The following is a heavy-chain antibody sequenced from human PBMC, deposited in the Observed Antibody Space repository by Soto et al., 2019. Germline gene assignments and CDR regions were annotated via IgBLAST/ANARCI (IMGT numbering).Heavy chain of an antibody. D-gene: IGHD2-2*01. J-gene: IGHJ6*03. CDR3: ATQGYCSSTSCRYYYYYYMDV. Sequence: QVQLVQSGAEVKKPGSSVKVSCKASGGTFSSYTISWVRQAPGQGLEWMGRIIPILGIANYAQKFQGRVTITADKATSTAHMELSSLRSEDTAVYYCATQGYCSSTSCRYYYYYYMDVWGKGTTVTVSS. V-gene: IGHV1-69*02. CDR1: GGTFSSYT. CDR2: IIPILGIA.